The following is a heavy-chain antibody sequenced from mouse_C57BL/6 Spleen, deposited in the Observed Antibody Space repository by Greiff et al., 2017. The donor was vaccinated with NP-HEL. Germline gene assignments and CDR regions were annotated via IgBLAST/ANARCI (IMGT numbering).Heavy chain of an antibody. D-gene: IGHD1-1*01. V-gene: IGHV1-80*01. Sequence: VQLQQSGAELVKPGASVKISCKASGYAFSSYWMNWVKQRPGKGLEWIGQIYPGDGDTNYNGKFKGKATLTADKSSSTAYMQLSSLTSEDSAVYFWAREYYGSSFYYYAMDYWGQGTSVTVSS. J-gene: IGHJ4*01. CDR2: IYPGDGDT. CDR1: GYAFSSYW. CDR3: AREYYGSSFYYYAMDY.